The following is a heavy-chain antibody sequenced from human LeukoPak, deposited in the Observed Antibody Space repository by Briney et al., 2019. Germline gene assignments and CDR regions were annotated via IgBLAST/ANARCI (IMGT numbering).Heavy chain of an antibody. D-gene: IGHD3-22*01. CDR2: IYNSGTT. CDR1: GGSISSHY. V-gene: IGHV4-59*11. Sequence: SETLSLTCTVSGGSISSHYWSWIGRPPGKALEWIGYIYNSGTTSYSPSLESRVTISVDTSKNQFSLKLSSVTAADRAVYVCASNPDYYDSSAYWNYWGQGTLVTVSS. CDR3: ASNPDYYDSSAYWNY. J-gene: IGHJ4*02.